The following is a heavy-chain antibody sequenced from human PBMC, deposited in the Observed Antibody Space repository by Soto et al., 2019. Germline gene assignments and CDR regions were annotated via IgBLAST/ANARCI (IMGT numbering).Heavy chain of an antibody. D-gene: IGHD3-16*01. CDR2: ISSSSSYI. J-gene: IGHJ3*02. CDR3: ARDAIGDHDALDI. CDR1: GFSFSSYS. Sequence: EVQLVESGGGLVKPGGSLRLSCAASGFSFSSYSMNWVRQAPGKGLEWVSSISSSSSYIYYADSVKGRFTISRDNAKKSLYLQMNSLRAEDTAVYYCARDAIGDHDALDIWGQGTMVTVSS. V-gene: IGHV3-21*01.